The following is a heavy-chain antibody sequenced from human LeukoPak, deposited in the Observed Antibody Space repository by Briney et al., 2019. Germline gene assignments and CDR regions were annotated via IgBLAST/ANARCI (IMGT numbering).Heavy chain of an antibody. V-gene: IGHV4-4*07. Sequence: SETLSLTCTVSGGSISSYYWSWIRQPAGKGLEWIGRIYTSGSTNYNPSLQSRVTMSVDTSKNQFSLKLSSVTAADTAVYYCARDSAKLGQKTIAAAGTRAFDYWGQGTLVTVSS. CDR3: ARDSAKLGQKTIAAAGTRAFDY. CDR1: GGSISSYY. J-gene: IGHJ4*02. D-gene: IGHD6-13*01. CDR2: IYTSGST.